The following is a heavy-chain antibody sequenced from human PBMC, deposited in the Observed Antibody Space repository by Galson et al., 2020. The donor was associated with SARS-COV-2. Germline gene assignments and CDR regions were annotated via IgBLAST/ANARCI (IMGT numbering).Heavy chain of an antibody. V-gene: IGHV3-30-3*01. CDR3: ARDSGSYLDI. CDR1: GFTFSSYA. J-gene: IGHJ3*02. D-gene: IGHD1-26*01. CDR2: ISYDGSNK. Sequence: GESLKISCAASGFTFSSYAMHWVRQAPGKGLEWVAVISYDGSNKYYADSVKGRFTISRDNSKNTLYLQMNSLRAEDTAVYYCARDSGSYLDIWGQGTMVTVSS.